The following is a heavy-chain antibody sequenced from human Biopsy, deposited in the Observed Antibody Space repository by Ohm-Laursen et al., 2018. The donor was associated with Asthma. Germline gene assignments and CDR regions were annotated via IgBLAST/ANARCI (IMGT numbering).Heavy chain of an antibody. CDR1: GYTFNSAG. J-gene: IGHJ6*02. D-gene: IGHD3-10*01. Sequence: ASVKVSCNTSGYTFNSAGITWVRQAPGQGLEWIGWISVYNGNTKVAQKLQDRVTMITDTSTSTAYMELRSLRSDDTAVYFCARAVDYSHYYGIDVWGQGTTVTVS. V-gene: IGHV1-18*01. CDR3: ARAVDYSHYYGIDV. CDR2: ISVYNGNT.